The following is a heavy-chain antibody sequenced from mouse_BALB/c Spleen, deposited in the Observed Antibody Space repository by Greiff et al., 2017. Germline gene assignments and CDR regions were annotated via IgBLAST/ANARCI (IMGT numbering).Heavy chain of an antibody. CDR3: ARHPYYDYDGYAMDY. D-gene: IGHD2-4*01. J-gene: IGHJ4*01. V-gene: IGHV5-6*01. CDR1: GFTFSSYG. Sequence: EVQVVESGGDLVKPGGSLKLSCAASGFTFSSYGMSWVRQTPDKRLEWVATISSGGSYTYYPDSVKGRFTISRDNAKNTLYLQMSSLKSEDTAMYYCARHPYYDYDGYAMDYWGQGTSVTVSS. CDR2: ISSGGSYT.